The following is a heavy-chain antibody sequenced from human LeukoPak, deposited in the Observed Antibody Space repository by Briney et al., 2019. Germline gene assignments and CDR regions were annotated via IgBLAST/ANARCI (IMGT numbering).Heavy chain of an antibody. J-gene: IGHJ4*02. D-gene: IGHD6-6*01. V-gene: IGHV1-8*01. CDR1: GYTFTSYD. CDR2: MNPNSGNT. Sequence: ASVKVSCKASGYTFTSYDINWVRQATGQGLEWMGWMNPNSGNTGYAQKFQGRVTMTRNTSISTAYMELSSLRSDDTAVYYCARDISSSPYYFDYWGQGTLVTVSS. CDR3: ARDISSSPYYFDY.